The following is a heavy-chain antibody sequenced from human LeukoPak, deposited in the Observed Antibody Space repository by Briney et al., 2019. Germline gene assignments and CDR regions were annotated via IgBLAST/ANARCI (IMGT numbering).Heavy chain of an antibody. J-gene: IGHJ4*02. D-gene: IGHD6-19*01. CDR1: GFIFSSYW. V-gene: IGHV3-7*01. Sequence: RPGGSLRLSCAASGFIFSSYWMSWVRQAPGKGLEWVANMRQDGSEKYYVDSVKGRFTISRDNAKSSLYLQMNSLRAEDTAVYYCATHSGWRFDYWGQGTLVTLSS. CDR3: ATHSGWRFDY. CDR2: MRQDGSEK.